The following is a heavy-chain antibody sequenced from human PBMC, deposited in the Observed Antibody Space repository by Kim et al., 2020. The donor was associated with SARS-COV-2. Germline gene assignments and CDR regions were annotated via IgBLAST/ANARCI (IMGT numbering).Heavy chain of an antibody. CDR2: IYPGDSDT. V-gene: IGHV5-51*01. CDR1: GYSFSSYW. CDR3: ARNLYSGSYYRYYYGMDV. J-gene: IGHJ6*02. D-gene: IGHD1-26*01. Sequence: GESLKISCKGSGYSFSSYWIGWVRQMPGKGLEWMGIIYPGDSDTRYSPSFHGQVTISADKSISTAYLQWSSLKASDTAMYYCARNLYSGSYYRYYYGMDVGGQGTTVTVSS.